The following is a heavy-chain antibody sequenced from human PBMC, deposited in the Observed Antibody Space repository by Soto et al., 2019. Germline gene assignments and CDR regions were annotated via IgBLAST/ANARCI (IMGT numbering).Heavy chain of an antibody. Sequence: QVQLVQSGAEEKKPGASVKVSCKASGYTFTSYAMHWVRQAPGQRLEWMAWINAGNGNTKYSQKFQGRVTITRDTSASKAYMGLSSLRSEDTAVYYCASSGSYWGIDYWGQGTLVTVSS. CDR3: ASSGSYWGIDY. V-gene: IGHV1-3*05. CDR2: INAGNGNT. D-gene: IGHD1-26*01. J-gene: IGHJ4*02. CDR1: GYTFTSYA.